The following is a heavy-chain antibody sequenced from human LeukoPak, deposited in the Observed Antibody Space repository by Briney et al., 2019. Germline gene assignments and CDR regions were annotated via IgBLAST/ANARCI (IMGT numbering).Heavy chain of an antibody. V-gene: IGHV3-21*01. Sequence: GGSLRLSCAASGFSFSSYSMNWVRQAPGKGLEWVSSITGSSSYIYYADSVKGRFTISRDNAENSLSLQMNSLRAEDTAVYYCVRDGTYSSGSYEGAFDYWGQGTLVTVSS. D-gene: IGHD3-10*01. CDR2: ITGSSSYI. CDR1: GFSFSSYS. CDR3: VRDGTYSSGSYEGAFDY. J-gene: IGHJ4*02.